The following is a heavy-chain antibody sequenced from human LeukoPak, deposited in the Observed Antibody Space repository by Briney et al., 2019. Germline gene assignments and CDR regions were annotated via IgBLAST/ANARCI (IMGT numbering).Heavy chain of an antibody. D-gene: IGHD2-21*01. CDR3: VKDPRDTYGTNWFVS. CDR1: GFSFGNYA. CDR2: ISGTGGAT. Sequence: GGSLRLSCVASGFSFGNYAMSWVRQAPGKGLQWVSQISGTGGATWYAGFARDRYTISRDNSKKTLYLQMSGLRVEDTAMYYCVKDPRDTYGTNWFVSWGQGTLLIVSS. V-gene: IGHV3-23*01. J-gene: IGHJ5*01.